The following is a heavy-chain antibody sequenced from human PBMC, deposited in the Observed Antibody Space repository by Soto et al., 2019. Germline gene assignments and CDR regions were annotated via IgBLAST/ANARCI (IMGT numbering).Heavy chain of an antibody. CDR3: VRVNEGVYYDSSGYYDF. CDR1: GYRFSSYG. J-gene: IGHJ4*02. Sequence: ASVKVSCKASGYRFSSYGICWVRQAPGQGLQWMGWISTYSGNTNFAQDFRDRLTMTTDTSTNTAYMELRSLRSGDMAVYYCVRVNEGVYYDSSGYYDFWGQGTLVTVSS. V-gene: IGHV1-18*03. D-gene: IGHD3-22*01. CDR2: ISTYSGNT.